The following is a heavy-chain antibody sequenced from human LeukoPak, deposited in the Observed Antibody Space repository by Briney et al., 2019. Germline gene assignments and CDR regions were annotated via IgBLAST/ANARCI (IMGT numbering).Heavy chain of an antibody. J-gene: IGHJ4*02. D-gene: IGHD1-26*01. CDR2: IKYDASST. CDR3: ARGATYAYYQDY. CDR1: GFAFSSHW. V-gene: IGHV3-74*01. Sequence: GGSLRLSCADSGFAFSSHWMHWVRQAPGKGLVWVSRIKYDASSTSYADSVKGRFTISRDNAKNTLYLQMNSLRAEDTAVYYCARGATYAYYQDYWGQGTLVTVSS.